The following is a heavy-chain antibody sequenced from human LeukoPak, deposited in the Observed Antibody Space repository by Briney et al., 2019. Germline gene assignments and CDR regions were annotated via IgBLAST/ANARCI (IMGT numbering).Heavy chain of an antibody. CDR2: IKEDGTET. CDR3: TIFDLDY. V-gene: IGHV3-7*03. D-gene: IGHD3-9*01. Sequence: GGSLRLSCAASGFMFSSNWMSWVRLAPGKGLEWVANIKEDGTETYYVDSVKGRFTISRDNAKNSLYLQMNSLRVEDTAVYYCTIFDLDYWGQGTLVTVSS. J-gene: IGHJ4*02. CDR1: GFMFSSNW.